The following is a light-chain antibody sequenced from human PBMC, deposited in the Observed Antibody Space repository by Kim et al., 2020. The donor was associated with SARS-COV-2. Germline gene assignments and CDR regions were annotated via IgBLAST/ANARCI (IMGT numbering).Light chain of an antibody. J-gene: IGKJ5*01. Sequence: EVLLTQSPATLSLSPGERAILSCRASQSVSSSYLAWYQHKPGPSPRLLINGASSRPIGPPDRFRGGGSGTDLTLTITRRGPEDFEVYYCRQYGRSPTTFGQGTRLEIK. CDR2: GAS. CDR3: RQYGRSPTT. V-gene: IGKV3-20*01. CDR1: QSVSSSY.